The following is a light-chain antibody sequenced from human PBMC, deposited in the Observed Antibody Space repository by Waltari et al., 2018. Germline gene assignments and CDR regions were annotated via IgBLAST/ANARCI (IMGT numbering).Light chain of an antibody. CDR1: QNISTW. V-gene: IGKV1-5*01. CDR3: QQYKSEYT. Sequence: DIQMTQSPSTLSASVGDRVTITCRATQNISTWLAWFQQKPGKAPQLLIYDASSLESGVPSRFSGSGSVTEFTLTISGLQPDDFATYHCQQYKSEYTFGQGTKLEIK. J-gene: IGKJ2*01. CDR2: DAS.